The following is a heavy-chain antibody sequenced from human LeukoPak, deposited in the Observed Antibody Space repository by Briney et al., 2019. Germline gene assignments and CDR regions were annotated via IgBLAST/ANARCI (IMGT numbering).Heavy chain of an antibody. D-gene: IGHD2-15*01. CDR2: IYHSGST. Sequence: PSETLSLTCAVSGGSISSGGYSWSWIRQPPGKGLEWIGYIYHSGSTYYNPSLKSRVTISVDRSKNQFSLKLSSVTAADTAVYYCARGYCRGGSCYEVSDWGQGTLVTVSS. V-gene: IGHV4-30-2*01. CDR3: ARGYCRGGSCYEVSD. J-gene: IGHJ4*02. CDR1: GGSISSGGYS.